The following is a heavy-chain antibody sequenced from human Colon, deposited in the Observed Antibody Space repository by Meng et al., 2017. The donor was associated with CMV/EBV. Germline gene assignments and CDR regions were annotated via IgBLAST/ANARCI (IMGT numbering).Heavy chain of an antibody. CDR1: ECTFSTFS. V-gene: IGHV3-21*02. CDR2: ISTSSKHI. D-gene: IGHD3-22*01. Sequence: EVQLVESGGGLVKPGGALRLSCAASECTFSTFSMNWVRQAPGKGLEWVSFISTSSKHIYYADSVKGRFTISRDNADNSLYLQMNSLRADDTAIYYCARAPIAYDSSGYYHFDYWGQGALVTVSS. CDR3: ARAPIAYDSSGYYHFDY. J-gene: IGHJ4*02.